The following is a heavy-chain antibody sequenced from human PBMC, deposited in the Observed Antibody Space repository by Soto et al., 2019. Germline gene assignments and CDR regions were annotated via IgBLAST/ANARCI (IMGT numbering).Heavy chain of an antibody. Sequence: ASVKVSCKASGGTFSSYAISWVRQAPGQGLEWMGIISPSDGSTSYAQKFQGTVTMTRDTSTSTVYMELSSLRSEDTAVYYCARVPARNSREVFDYWGQGTLVTVSS. V-gene: IGHV1-46*01. D-gene: IGHD1-26*01. J-gene: IGHJ4*02. CDR1: GGTFSSYA. CDR3: ARVPARNSREVFDY. CDR2: ISPSDGST.